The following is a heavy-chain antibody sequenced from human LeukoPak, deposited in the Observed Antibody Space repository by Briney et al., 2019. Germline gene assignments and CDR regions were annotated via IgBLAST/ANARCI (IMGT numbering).Heavy chain of an antibody. V-gene: IGHV1-18*01. CDR3: ARDHDEVPAAIRYYYYGMDV. J-gene: IGHJ6*02. Sequence: ASVKVSCKASGYTFTSYGISWVRQAPGQGLEWMGWISAYNGNTNYAQKLQGRVTMTTDTSTSTAYMELRSLRSDDTAVYHCARDHDEVPAAIRYYYYGMDVWGQGTTVTVSS. D-gene: IGHD2-2*01. CDR1: GYTFTSYG. CDR2: ISAYNGNT.